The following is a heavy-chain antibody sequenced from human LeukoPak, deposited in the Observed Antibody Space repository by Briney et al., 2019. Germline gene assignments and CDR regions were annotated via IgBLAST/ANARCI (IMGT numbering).Heavy chain of an antibody. CDR2: ISVYNGNT. CDR1: GYSFISYG. D-gene: IGHD6-19*01. J-gene: IGHJ4*02. V-gene: IGHV1-18*01. CDR3: ARGGSPYSSGWYLF. Sequence: GASVKVSCKASGYSFISYGINWVRQAPGQGLEWMGWISVYNGNTNYAQKLQGRVTMTTDTSTSTAYMELRSLRSDDTAVYHCARGGSPYSSGWYLFWGQGTLVTVSS.